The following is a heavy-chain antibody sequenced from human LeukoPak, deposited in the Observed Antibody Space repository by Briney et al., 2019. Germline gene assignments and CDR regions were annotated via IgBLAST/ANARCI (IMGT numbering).Heavy chain of an antibody. Sequence: GGSLRLSCAASGFTFDDYAMHWVRQAPGKGLEWVSGISWNSGSIGYADSVKGRFTISRDNAKNSLYLQMNSLRAEDTALYYCACLPLNDAFDIWGQGTMVTVSS. CDR3: ACLPLNDAFDI. V-gene: IGHV3-9*01. J-gene: IGHJ3*02. CDR2: ISWNSGSI. CDR1: GFTFDDYA.